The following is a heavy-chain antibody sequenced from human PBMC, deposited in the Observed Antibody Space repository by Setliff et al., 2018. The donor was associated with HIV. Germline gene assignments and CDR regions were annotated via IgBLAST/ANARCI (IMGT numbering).Heavy chain of an antibody. J-gene: IGHJ4*02. CDR1: DYSITSGYY. CDR2: IYRSGST. V-gene: IGHV4-38-2*01. D-gene: IGHD6-13*01. CDR3: ARLTRITTAGH. Sequence: PSETLSLTCGISDYSITSGYYWGWIRQPPGKGLEWIGSIYRSGSTYYNPSLKSRVTISVDTSKNQFSLKLNSVTAADTAVYYCARLTRITTAGHWGQGTLVTVSS.